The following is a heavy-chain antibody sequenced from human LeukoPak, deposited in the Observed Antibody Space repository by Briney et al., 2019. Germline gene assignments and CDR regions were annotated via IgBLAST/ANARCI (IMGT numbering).Heavy chain of an antibody. D-gene: IGHD6-13*01. V-gene: IGHV3-21*04. CDR1: GFTFSTYS. Sequence: GGSLRLSCAASGFTFSTYSMNWVRQAPGKGLEWVSSISSSGSYIYNADSVKGRFTISRDNSKNTLYLQMNSLRAEDTAIYYCAKDGAPQQLVIYWGRGTLVTVSS. CDR2: ISSSGSYI. J-gene: IGHJ4*02. CDR3: AKDGAPQQLVIY.